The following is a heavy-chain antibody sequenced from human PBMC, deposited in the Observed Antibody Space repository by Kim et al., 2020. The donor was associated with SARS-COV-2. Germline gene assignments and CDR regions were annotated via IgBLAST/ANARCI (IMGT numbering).Heavy chain of an antibody. CDR2: IYYSGST. CDR1: GGSISSSSYY. J-gene: IGHJ4*02. D-gene: IGHD6-13*01. V-gene: IGHV4-39*02. CDR3: AREAGSFDY. Sequence: ETLSLTCTVSGGSISSSSYYWGWIRQPPGKGLEWIGSIYYSGSTYYNPSLKSRVTISVDTSKNQFSLKLSSVTAADTAVYYCAREAGSFDYWGQGTLVTVSS.